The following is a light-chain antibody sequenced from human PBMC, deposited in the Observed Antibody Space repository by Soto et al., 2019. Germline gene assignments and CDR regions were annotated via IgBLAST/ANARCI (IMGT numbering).Light chain of an antibody. Sequence: QSALTQPPSASGSPGQSVTISCTGTSSDVGDYNHVSWYQQHPGKAPKLMIYEVSKRPSGVTDRVSGSKSGNTASLTVSGDHSEDEAEYYCSSYAGSNNWVFGGGTKLTVL. V-gene: IGLV2-8*01. CDR3: SSYAGSNNWV. CDR2: EVS. J-gene: IGLJ3*02. CDR1: SSDVGDYNH.